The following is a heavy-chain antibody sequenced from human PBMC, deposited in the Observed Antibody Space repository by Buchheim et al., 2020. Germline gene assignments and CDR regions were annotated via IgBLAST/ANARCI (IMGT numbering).Heavy chain of an antibody. J-gene: IGHJ5*02. D-gene: IGHD6-6*01. CDR1: GFTFSSYG. CDR3: AKGLTPYSSSQGSGNWCDP. CDR2: ISYDGSNK. V-gene: IGHV3-30*18. Sequence: QVQLVESGGGVVQPGRSLRLSCAASGFTFSSYGMHWVRQAPGKGLEWVSVISYDGSNKYYADSVKGRFTISRDNSKNTLYLQMNSLRAEDTAVYYCAKGLTPYSSSQGSGNWCDPWGQGTL.